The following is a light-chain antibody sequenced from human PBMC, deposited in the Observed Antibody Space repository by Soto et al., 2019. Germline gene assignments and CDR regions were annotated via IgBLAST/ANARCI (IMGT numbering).Light chain of an antibody. V-gene: IGKV1-5*01. J-gene: IGKJ5*01. Sequence: EIQMTQSPATRPASVVDRFTITCLASQSISNWLAWYQQKPGTAPKVLIYHASNLQSGVPSRFSGSGSGTEFNLTISSLQSQDSGIYYSLQDNDWTLSTFGQGTRLE. CDR3: LQDNDWTLST. CDR1: QSISNW. CDR2: HAS.